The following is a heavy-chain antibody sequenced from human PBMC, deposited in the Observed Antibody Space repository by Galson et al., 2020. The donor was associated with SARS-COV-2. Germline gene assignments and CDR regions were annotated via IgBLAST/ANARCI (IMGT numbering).Heavy chain of an antibody. CDR1: GYTFTGYY. CDR3: ARRYGDYEPNWFDP. D-gene: IGHD4-17*01. Sequence: ASVKVSCQASGYTFTGYYMHWVRQAPGQGLEWMGWINPNSGGTNYAQKFQGRVTMTRDTSISTAYMELSRLRSDDTAVYYCARRYGDYEPNWFDPWGQGTLVTVSS. V-gene: IGHV1-2*02. J-gene: IGHJ5*02. CDR2: INPNSGGT.